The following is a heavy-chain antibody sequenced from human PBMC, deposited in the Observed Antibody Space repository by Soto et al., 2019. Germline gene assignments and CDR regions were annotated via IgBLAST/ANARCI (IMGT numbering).Heavy chain of an antibody. CDR2: ISSSSSYI. Sequence: EVQLVESGGGLVKPGVSLRLSCAASGFTFSSYSMNWVRQAPGKGLEWFSSISSSSSYIYYADSVKGRFTISRDNATNSLYLQMNSLRAEDTAVYYCARDPPVTTDNYYYGMDVWGQGTTVTVSS. J-gene: IGHJ6*02. D-gene: IGHD4-17*01. V-gene: IGHV3-21*01. CDR3: ARDPPVTTDNYYYGMDV. CDR1: GFTFSSYS.